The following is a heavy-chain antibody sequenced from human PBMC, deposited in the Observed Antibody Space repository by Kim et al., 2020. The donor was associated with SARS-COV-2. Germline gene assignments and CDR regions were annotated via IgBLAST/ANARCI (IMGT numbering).Heavy chain of an antibody. Sequence: ASVKVSCKASGFTFTFYSMHWVRQAPGQGLEWMGMINRSGGGTNYAQKFQGRVTMTGDTSTNTVYMELSSLRSDDTAVYYSAKEGGHWGQGTLVTVSS. V-gene: IGHV1-46*01. D-gene: IGHD3-16*01. CDR1: GFTFTFYS. CDR2: INRSGGGT. J-gene: IGHJ4*02. CDR3: AKEGGH.